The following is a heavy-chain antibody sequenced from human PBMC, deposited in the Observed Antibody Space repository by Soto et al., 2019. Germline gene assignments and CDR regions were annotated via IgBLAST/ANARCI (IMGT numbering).Heavy chain of an antibody. Sequence: QVQLVQSGAEVKKPGASVKVSCKASGYTFTSYYMHWVRQDPGKGLEWMGIINPSGGSTSYAQKFRGRVTMTRDTSTITVYMELSSLRSEDTAVYYCARDVRGILWFGESYAWFDPWGQGTLVTVSS. J-gene: IGHJ5*02. CDR3: ARDVRGILWFGESYAWFDP. CDR1: GYTFTSYY. D-gene: IGHD3-10*01. V-gene: IGHV1-46*01. CDR2: INPSGGST.